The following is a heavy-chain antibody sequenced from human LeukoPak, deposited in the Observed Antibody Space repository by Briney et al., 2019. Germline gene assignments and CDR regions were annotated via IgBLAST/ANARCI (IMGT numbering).Heavy chain of an antibody. CDR2: IKQDGSEK. J-gene: IGHJ4*02. CDR1: GFTFSSYW. V-gene: IGHV3-7*03. Sequence: PGGSLRLSCAASGFTFSSYWMSWVRQAPGKGLEWVANIKQDGSEKYYVDSVKGRFTISRDNSKNTLYLQMNSLRAEDTAVYYCAREARGSSGWFFDYWGQGTLVTVSS. D-gene: IGHD6-19*01. CDR3: AREARGSSGWFFDY.